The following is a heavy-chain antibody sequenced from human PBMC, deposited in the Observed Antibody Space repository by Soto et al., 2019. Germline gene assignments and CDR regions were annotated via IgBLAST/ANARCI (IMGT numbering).Heavy chain of an antibody. J-gene: IGHJ4*02. Sequence: SETLSLTCTVSGGSISSGGYYWSWIRQHPGKGLEWIGYIYYSGSTNYNPSLKSRVTISVDTSKNQFSLKLSSVTAADTAVYYCARVHSSGWYGGYYFDYWGQGTLVTVSS. CDR3: ARVHSSGWYGGYYFDY. CDR2: IYYSGST. V-gene: IGHV4-61*08. D-gene: IGHD6-19*01. CDR1: GGSISSGGYY.